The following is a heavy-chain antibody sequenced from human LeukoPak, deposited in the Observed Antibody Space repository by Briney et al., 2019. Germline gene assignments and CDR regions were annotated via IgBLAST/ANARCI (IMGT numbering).Heavy chain of an antibody. CDR3: ASLGGVVIRGYYYYMDV. Sequence: GGSLRLSCAASGFTFSSYIMNWVRQAPGKGLEWVSSISSSSSYIHYADSVKGRFTISRDNAKNSLYLQMNSLRGQATAVYYCASLGGVVIRGYYYYMDVWGKGTTVTVSS. CDR1: GFTFSSYI. J-gene: IGHJ6*03. CDR2: ISSSSSYI. D-gene: IGHD2-21*01. V-gene: IGHV3-21*01.